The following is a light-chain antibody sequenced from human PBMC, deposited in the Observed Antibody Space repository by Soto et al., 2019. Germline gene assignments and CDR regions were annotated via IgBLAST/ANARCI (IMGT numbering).Light chain of an antibody. J-gene: IGLJ1*01. CDR1: SSDVGIYNY. V-gene: IGLV2-14*01. CDR2: EVS. Sequence: QSALTQPPSLSGSPGQSIAISCTGSSSDVGIYNYVSWYQQHPGKVPKLIIYEVSNRPSGVSNRFSGSKSGNTASLTISGLQAEDEADYYCSSYTTSSTRVFGTGTKVTVL. CDR3: SSYTTSSTRV.